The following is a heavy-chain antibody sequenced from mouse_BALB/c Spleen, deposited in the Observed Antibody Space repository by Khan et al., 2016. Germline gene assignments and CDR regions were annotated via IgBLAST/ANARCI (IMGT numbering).Heavy chain of an antibody. V-gene: IGHV2-9*02. Sequence: VQLKESGPGLVAPSQSLSTTCTVSGFSLTSYGVHWVRQPPGKGLEWLGVIWAGGSTNYNSALMSRLSISKDNSKSQVFLKMNSLQTDDTAMYYCARAGTFDYWGQGTTLTVSS. D-gene: IGHD3-3*01. CDR2: IWAGGST. CDR1: GFSLTSYG. CDR3: ARAGTFDY. J-gene: IGHJ2*01.